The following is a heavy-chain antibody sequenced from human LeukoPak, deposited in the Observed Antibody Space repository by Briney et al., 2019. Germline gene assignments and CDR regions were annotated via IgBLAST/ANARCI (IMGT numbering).Heavy chain of an antibody. CDR3: ARGHKVVVAAPFDY. CDR1: GGSFSGYY. D-gene: IGHD2-15*01. V-gene: IGHV4-34*01. Sequence: SETLSLTCAVYGGSFSGYYWSWIRQLPGKGLEWIGEINHSGSTNYNPSLKSRVTISVDTSKNQFSLKLSSVTAADTAVYYCARGHKVVVAAPFDYWGQGTLVTVSS. CDR2: INHSGST. J-gene: IGHJ4*02.